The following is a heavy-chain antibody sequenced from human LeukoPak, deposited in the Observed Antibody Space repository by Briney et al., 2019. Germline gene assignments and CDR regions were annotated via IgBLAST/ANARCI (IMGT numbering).Heavy chain of an antibody. V-gene: IGHV3-48*03. D-gene: IGHD3-22*01. CDR2: ISSSGSTI. Sequence: PGGSLRLSCAASGFTFSSYEMNWVRQAPGKGLEWVSYISSSGSTIYYADSVKGRFTISRDNAKNSLYLQMNSLRAEDTAVYYCARSYYDSSGYYFITDYYYYMDVWGKGTTVTVSS. CDR1: GFTFSSYE. J-gene: IGHJ6*03. CDR3: ARSYYDSSGYYFITDYYYYMDV.